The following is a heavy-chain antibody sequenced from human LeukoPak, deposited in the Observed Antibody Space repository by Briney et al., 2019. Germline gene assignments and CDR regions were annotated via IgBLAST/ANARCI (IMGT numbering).Heavy chain of an antibody. V-gene: IGHV3-49*03. CDR3: TREASNYYGSGSYYNY. Sequence: GRSLRLSCTASGFSSAAHAMSWLRQAPGKGLEWVGFIRTNGYGGTTEYAASVKGRFTISRDDSKSIAYLQMNSLKTEDTAVYYCTREASNYYGSGSYYNYWGQGTLVTVSS. CDR2: IRTNGYGGTT. D-gene: IGHD3-10*01. CDR1: GFSSAAHA. J-gene: IGHJ4*02.